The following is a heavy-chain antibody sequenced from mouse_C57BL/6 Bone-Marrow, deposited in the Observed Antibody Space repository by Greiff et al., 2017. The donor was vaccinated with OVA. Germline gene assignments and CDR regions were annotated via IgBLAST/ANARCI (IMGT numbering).Heavy chain of an antibody. Sequence: VHLVESGPGLVAPSQSLSITCTVSGFSLTSYGVDWVRQPPGKGLEWLGVIWGGGSTNYNSALMSRLSISKDNSKSQVFLKMNSLQTDDTAMYYCAMAYYSNYGAWFAYWGQGTLVTVSA. CDR3: AMAYYSNYGAWFAY. CDR1: GFSLTSYG. V-gene: IGHV2-9*01. CDR2: IWGGGST. D-gene: IGHD2-5*01. J-gene: IGHJ3*01.